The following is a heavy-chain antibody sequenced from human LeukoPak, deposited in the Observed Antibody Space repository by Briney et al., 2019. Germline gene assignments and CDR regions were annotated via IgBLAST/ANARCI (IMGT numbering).Heavy chain of an antibody. CDR2: IIPIFGTA. CDR1: GGTFTSYA. Sequence: ASVKVSSKASGGTFTSYAISWVRQAPGQGLEWMGGIIPIFGTANYAQKFQGRVTITADESTSTAYMELSSLRSEDTAVYYCARVRWFGELSSTYYYGMDVWGQGTTVTVSS. CDR3: ARVRWFGELSSTYYYGMDV. J-gene: IGHJ6*02. V-gene: IGHV1-69*13. D-gene: IGHD3-10*01.